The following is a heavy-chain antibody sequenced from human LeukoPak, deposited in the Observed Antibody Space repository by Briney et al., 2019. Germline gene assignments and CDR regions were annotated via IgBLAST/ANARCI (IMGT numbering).Heavy chain of an antibody. CDR1: GFTFDDYA. V-gene: IGHV3-9*03. Sequence: PGGSLRLSCAASGFTFDDYAMHWVRQVPGKGLEWVSGISWNSGSIGYADSVKGRFTISRDNAKNFLYLQMNSLRAEDMALYYCAKGVAGSWAGYYMDVWGEGTTVTVSS. D-gene: IGHD3-10*01. J-gene: IGHJ6*03. CDR3: AKGVAGSWAGYYMDV. CDR2: ISWNSGSI.